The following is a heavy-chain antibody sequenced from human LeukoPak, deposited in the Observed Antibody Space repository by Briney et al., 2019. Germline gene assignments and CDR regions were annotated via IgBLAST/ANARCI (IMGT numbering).Heavy chain of an antibody. D-gene: IGHD4/OR15-4a*01. CDR1: GGSVSSGSYF. Sequence: PSETLSLTCTVSGGSVSSGSYFWSWIRQPPGKGLEWIGYIYYRGSTNYNPSLKSRVTISVDTSKNQFSLKLSSVTAADTAVYYCANSVTYGELDYWGQGTLVTVSS. CDR3: ANSVTYGELDY. J-gene: IGHJ4*02. V-gene: IGHV4-61*01. CDR2: IYYRGST.